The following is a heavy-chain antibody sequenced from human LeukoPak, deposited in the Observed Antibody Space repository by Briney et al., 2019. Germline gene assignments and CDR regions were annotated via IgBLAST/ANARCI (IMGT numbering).Heavy chain of an antibody. V-gene: IGHV4-59*01. CDR1: GGSISTYN. CDR2: IYYSGNT. Sequence: SETLSLTCAVSGGSISTYNWSWIRQPPGQGLEWIGYIYYSGNTHYNPSLKSRVIIPVDTSKSQFSLTLTSVTAADTAVYYCARAPYSSNFDYWGQGTLVTVSS. J-gene: IGHJ4*02. CDR3: ARAPYSSNFDY. D-gene: IGHD6-13*01.